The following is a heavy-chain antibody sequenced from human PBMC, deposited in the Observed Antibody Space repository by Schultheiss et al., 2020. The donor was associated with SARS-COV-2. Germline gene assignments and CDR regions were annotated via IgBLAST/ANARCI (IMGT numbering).Heavy chain of an antibody. J-gene: IGHJ4*02. Sequence: GESLKISCAASGFTFSSYSMNWVRQAPGKGLEWVSYISSSSSTIYYADSVKGRFIISRDNAKNSLYLQMNSLRADDTAVYYCASDEYSSSSGYWGQGTLVTVSS. V-gene: IGHV3-48*04. D-gene: IGHD6-6*01. CDR3: ASDEYSSSSGY. CDR2: ISSSSSTI. CDR1: GFTFSSYS.